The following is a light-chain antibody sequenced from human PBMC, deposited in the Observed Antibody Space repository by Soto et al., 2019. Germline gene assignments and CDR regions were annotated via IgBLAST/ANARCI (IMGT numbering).Light chain of an antibody. CDR2: RNN. CDR3: QYFDSSLSGWV. J-gene: IGLJ3*02. CDR1: SSNIGAGYD. V-gene: IGLV1-40*01. Sequence: QSVLTQPPSVSGAPGKRVTISCTGSSSNIGAGYDVHWYQQLPGTAPKLLIYRNNNRPSGVPDRFSGSKSGTSASLAITGLQAEDEADYYCQYFDSSLSGWVFGGWTQLNVL.